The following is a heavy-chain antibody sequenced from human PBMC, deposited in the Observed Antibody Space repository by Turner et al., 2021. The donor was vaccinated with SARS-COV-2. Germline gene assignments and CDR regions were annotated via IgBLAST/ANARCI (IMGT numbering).Heavy chain of an antibody. D-gene: IGHD6-13*01. CDR1: RFRFSSHA. CDR3: ARHGAANGNYYYHGLDV. J-gene: IGHJ6*02. V-gene: IGHV3-33*03. CDR2: IWYDGSQK. Sequence: QVQLVESGGGVVLPGRSLRLSCAASRFRFSSHAMHWVRQAPGKGLEWVAVIWYDGSQKYHAASVRGRFTISRDNSRNTLYLQMDSLRVEDTGVYYCARHGAANGNYYYHGLDVWSRGTTVTVSS.